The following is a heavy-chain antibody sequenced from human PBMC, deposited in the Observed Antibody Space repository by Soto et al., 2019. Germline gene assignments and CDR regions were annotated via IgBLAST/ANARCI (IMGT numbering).Heavy chain of an antibody. CDR1: GGSFSGYY. CDR3: ARVVRGVNYYYYGMDV. CDR2: INHSGST. Sequence: SETLSLTCAVYGGSFSGYYWSWIRQPPGQGLEWIGEINHSGSTNYNPSLKSRVTISVDTSKNQFSLKLSSVTAADTAVYYCARVVRGVNYYYYGMDVWGQGTTVTVSS. D-gene: IGHD2-8*01. J-gene: IGHJ6*02. V-gene: IGHV4-34*01.